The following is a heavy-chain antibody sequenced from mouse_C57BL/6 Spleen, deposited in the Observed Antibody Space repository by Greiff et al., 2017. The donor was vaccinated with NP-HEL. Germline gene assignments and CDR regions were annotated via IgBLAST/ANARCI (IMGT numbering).Heavy chain of an antibody. Sequence: QVQLQQPGAELVRPGSSVKLSCKASGYTFTSYWMDWVKQRPGQGLEWIGNIYPSDSETHYNQKFKDKATLTVAKSSSTAYMQLSSLTSEDSAVYYCARRGPTGFDYWGQGTPLTVSS. V-gene: IGHV1-61*01. CDR1: GYTFTSYW. J-gene: IGHJ2*01. CDR2: IYPSDSET. CDR3: ARRGPTGFDY. D-gene: IGHD4-1*02.